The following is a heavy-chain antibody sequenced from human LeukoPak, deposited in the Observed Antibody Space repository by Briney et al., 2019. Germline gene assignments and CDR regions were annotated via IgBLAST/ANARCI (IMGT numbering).Heavy chain of an antibody. V-gene: IGHV4-39*07. D-gene: IGHD3-22*01. CDR3: TRSTLRYYYDSSGRNNWFDP. CDR2: IYYSGST. CDR1: GDSISSINYY. J-gene: IGHJ5*02. Sequence: SETLSLTCAVSGDSISSINYYWGWIRQPPGKGLEWIGSIYYSGSTYYNPSLKSRVTISVDTSKNQFSLKLSSVTAADTAVNYCTRSTLRYYYDSSGRNNWFDPWGQGTLVTVSS.